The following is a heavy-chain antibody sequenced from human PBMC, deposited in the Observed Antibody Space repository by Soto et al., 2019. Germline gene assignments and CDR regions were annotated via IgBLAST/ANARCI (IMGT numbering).Heavy chain of an antibody. CDR2: INTYNGDT. CDR3: VRHSGHGGRDY. D-gene: IGHD5-12*01. J-gene: IGHJ4*02. V-gene: IGHV1-18*01. CDR1: GYTFTSYG. Sequence: QVQLVQSGGEVKNPGASVKVSCKASGYTFTSYGISWVRQAPGQGLEWMGWINTYNGDTNYAQILQGRVAMTVDTGTSTAAVELRSMSCDDPDVYHCVRHSGHGGRDYWGQGGLVTVS.